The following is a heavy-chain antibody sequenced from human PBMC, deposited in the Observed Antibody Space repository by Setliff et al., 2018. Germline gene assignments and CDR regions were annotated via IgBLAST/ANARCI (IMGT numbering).Heavy chain of an antibody. Sequence: GESLKISCSASGFTFRIYWMSWVRQVPGKGLEWVANIKGDDSERYYVDSVEGRFTVSRDNAMNSLFLQMDSLRVDDTAVYYCVKDVVGYSSTWPKRDYFDYWGRGTLVTVSS. CDR2: IKGDDSER. J-gene: IGHJ4*02. V-gene: IGHV3-7*03. CDR1: GFTFRIYW. D-gene: IGHD6-13*01. CDR3: VKDVVGYSSTWPKRDYFDY.